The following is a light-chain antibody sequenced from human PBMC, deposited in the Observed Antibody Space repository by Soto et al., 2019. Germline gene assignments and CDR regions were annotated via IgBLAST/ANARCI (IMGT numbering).Light chain of an antibody. Sequence: QSALTQPRSVSGSPGQSVTISCTGTSSDVGGYNYVSWYQQHPGKAPNLMMYDVSKRPSGVHDRFSGSKSCNTASLTISGLQAEDESDYYCCSYAGRYTFYVFGTGTKVTVL. CDR2: DVS. V-gene: IGLV2-11*01. CDR3: CSYAGRYTFYV. J-gene: IGLJ1*01. CDR1: SSDVGGYNY.